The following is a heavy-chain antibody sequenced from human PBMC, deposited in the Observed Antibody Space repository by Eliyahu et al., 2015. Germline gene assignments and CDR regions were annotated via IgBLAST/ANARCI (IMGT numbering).Heavy chain of an antibody. Sequence: QMHLQESGPGLVKPSETLSLTCNVSGGSLSSGGYYWSWIRQFPEKGLEWXGYVYFSGSAYLNPSLKSRVSISVDMSKNQFSLKLNSVTAADAAVYYCARLAVAGTVSMSNGEDVWGQGTRVTVSS. CDR2: VYFSGSA. D-gene: IGHD6-19*01. CDR1: GGSLSSGGYY. CDR3: ARLAVAGTVSMSNGEDV. J-gene: IGHJ6*02. V-gene: IGHV4-31*03.